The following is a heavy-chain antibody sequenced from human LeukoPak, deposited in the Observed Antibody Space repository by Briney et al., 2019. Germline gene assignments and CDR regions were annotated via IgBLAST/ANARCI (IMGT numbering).Heavy chain of an antibody. J-gene: IGHJ4*02. V-gene: IGHV3-23*01. D-gene: IGHD3-16*02. CDR1: GFTFSSYA. CDR2: ISGSGSST. Sequence: PGGSLRLSCAASGFTFSSYAMSWVRQAPGKGLEWVSAISGSGSSTYYADSVKGRFTISRDNSKNTLYLQMNSLRAEDTAVYYCAKDTLSWYYFDYWGQGTLVTVSS. CDR3: AKDTLSWYYFDY.